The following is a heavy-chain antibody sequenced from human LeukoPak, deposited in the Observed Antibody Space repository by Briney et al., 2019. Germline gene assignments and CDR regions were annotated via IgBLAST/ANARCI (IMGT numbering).Heavy chain of an antibody. CDR3: ARDRGDEDIVVVVAATANYMDV. D-gene: IGHD2-15*01. J-gene: IGHJ6*03. CDR1: GFTFSSYS. CDR2: ISSSSSTI. Sequence: GGSLRLSCAASGFTFSSYSMNWVRQAPGKGLEWVSYISSSSSTIYYADSVKGRFTISRDNAKNSLYLQMNSLRAEDTAVYYCARDRGDEDIVVVVAATANYMDVWGKGTTVTVSS. V-gene: IGHV3-48*01.